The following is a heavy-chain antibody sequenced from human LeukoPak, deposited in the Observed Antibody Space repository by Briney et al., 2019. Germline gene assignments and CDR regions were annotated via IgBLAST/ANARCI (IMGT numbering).Heavy chain of an antibody. CDR2: IYYSGTT. V-gene: IGHV4-59*08. J-gene: IGHJ4*02. CDR1: GGSITSYY. CDR3: ARHIPGNPYFDY. Sequence: SEALSLTCTVSGGSITSYYWSWIRQPPGKGLEWIGYIYYSGTTNYNPPLKSRVTISVETSKNQFSLKLRSVTAADTAVYYCARHIPGNPYFDYWGQGTLVTVSS. D-gene: IGHD2/OR15-2a*01.